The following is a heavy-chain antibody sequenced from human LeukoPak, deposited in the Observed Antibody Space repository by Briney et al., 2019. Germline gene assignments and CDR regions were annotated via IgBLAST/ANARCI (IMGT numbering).Heavy chain of an antibody. Sequence: GGPLRLSCAASGFTFSSYSMNWVRQAPGKGLEWVSSISSSSSYIYYADSVKGRFTISRDNAKNSLYLQMNSLRAEDTAVYYCARGGIAAAGIDYWGQGTLVTVSS. CDR3: ARGGIAAAGIDY. V-gene: IGHV3-21*01. CDR2: ISSSSSYI. J-gene: IGHJ4*02. D-gene: IGHD6-13*01. CDR1: GFTFSSYS.